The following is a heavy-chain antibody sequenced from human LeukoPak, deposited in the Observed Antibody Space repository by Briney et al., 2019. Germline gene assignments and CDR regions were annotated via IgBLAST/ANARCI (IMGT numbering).Heavy chain of an antibody. CDR1: GGSISSYY. CDR2: IYYSGSP. J-gene: IGHJ4*02. V-gene: IGHV4-59*01. D-gene: IGHD2-2*01. Sequence: SETLSLTCTVAGGSISSYYWSWLRQPPGKGLEWIGYIYYSGSPNYNPSLKSRVTISVDTSKNQFSLKLSSVTAADTAVYYCASPVRYCSSTSCSRDYWGQGTLVTVSS. CDR3: ASPVRYCSSTSCSRDY.